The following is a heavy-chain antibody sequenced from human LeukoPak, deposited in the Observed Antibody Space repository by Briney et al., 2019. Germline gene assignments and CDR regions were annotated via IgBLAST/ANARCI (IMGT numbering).Heavy chain of an antibody. J-gene: IGHJ6*02. V-gene: IGHV4-34*01. CDR3: AQTKTYYYGSGRQVYGMDV. CDR2: INHSGST. D-gene: IGHD3-10*01. CDR1: GGSFSGYY. Sequence: SETLSLTCAVYGGSFSGYYWSWIRQPPGKGLEWIGEINHSGSTNYNPSLKSRVTISVDTSKNQFSLKLSSVTAADTAVYYCAQTKTYYYGSGRQVYGMDVWGQGTTVTVSS.